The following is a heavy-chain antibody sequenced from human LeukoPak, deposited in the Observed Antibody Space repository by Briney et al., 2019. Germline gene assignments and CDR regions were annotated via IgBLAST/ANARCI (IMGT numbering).Heavy chain of an antibody. D-gene: IGHD2-2*01. Sequence: GRSLRLSCAASGFTFDDYAMHWVRQAPGKGLEWVSGISWNSGSIGYADSVKDRFTISRDNAKNSLYLQVNSLRAEDTALYYCAKEGDCSSTSCAFFDYWGQGTLVTVSS. V-gene: IGHV3-9*01. CDR2: ISWNSGSI. J-gene: IGHJ4*02. CDR3: AKEGDCSSTSCAFFDY. CDR1: GFTFDDYA.